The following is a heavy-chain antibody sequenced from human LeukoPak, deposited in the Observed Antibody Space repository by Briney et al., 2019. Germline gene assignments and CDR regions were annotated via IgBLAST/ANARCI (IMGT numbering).Heavy chain of an antibody. CDR2: ISSSSSYI. D-gene: IGHD1-26*01. V-gene: IGHV3-21*01. CDR1: GFSFSSYS. CDR3: ARDPGVLVGATGY. J-gene: IGHJ4*02. Sequence: GGSLRLSCAASGFSFSSYSMNWVRQAPGKGLEWVSSISSSSSYIYYAGSVKGRFTISRDNAKNSLYLQMNSLRAEDTAVYYCARDPGVLVGATGYWGQGTLVTVSS.